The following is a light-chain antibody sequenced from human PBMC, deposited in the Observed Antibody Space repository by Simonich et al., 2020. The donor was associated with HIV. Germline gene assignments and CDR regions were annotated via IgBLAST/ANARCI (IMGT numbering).Light chain of an antibody. CDR2: DAS. V-gene: IGKV3-11*01. CDR1: QSVSSY. CDR3: QQCHTHPHT. J-gene: IGKJ2*01. Sequence: EIVLTQSPATLSLSPGERGTLSCRASQSVSSYLAWYQQKPGQAPRLLIYDASNRATGIPARFSGSGSGTDFTLTISSLQAEDVAVYFCQQCHTHPHTFGQWTKVEIK.